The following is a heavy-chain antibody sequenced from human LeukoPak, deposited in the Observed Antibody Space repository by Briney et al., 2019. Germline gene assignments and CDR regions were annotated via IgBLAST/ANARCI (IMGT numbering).Heavy chain of an antibody. Sequence: GGSLRLSCVVSGFTFSSYAMHWVRQAPGKGLEYVSAISSNGGSTYYANSVKGRFTISRDNSKNTLYLQMNSLRAEDTALYYCARDYFASGSHDYWGQGTLVTVSS. CDR2: ISSNGGST. V-gene: IGHV3-64*01. CDR3: ARDYFASGSHDY. CDR1: GFTFSSYA. J-gene: IGHJ4*02. D-gene: IGHD3-10*01.